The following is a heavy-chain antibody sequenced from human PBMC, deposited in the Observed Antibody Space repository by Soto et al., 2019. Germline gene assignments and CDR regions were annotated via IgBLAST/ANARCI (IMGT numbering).Heavy chain of an antibody. J-gene: IGHJ4*01. V-gene: IGHV4-34*01. CDR2: INHSGNT. Sequence: PSETLSLTCAVYGVPFSGYYWSWIRQSPGKGLEWIGEINHSGNTNYNPSLKSRVTMLVDTSKNQFSLSLSSVTAADTAVYYCATLFFFHSSYYHDYWGHGTLVPVSS. D-gene: IGHD1-26*01. CDR1: GVPFSGYY. CDR3: ATLFFFHSSYYHDY.